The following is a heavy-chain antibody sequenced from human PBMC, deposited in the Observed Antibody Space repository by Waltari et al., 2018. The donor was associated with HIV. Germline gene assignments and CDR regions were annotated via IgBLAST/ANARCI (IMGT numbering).Heavy chain of an antibody. Sequence: QVQLVQSGAEAKKPGASVKVSCKASGDTFTAYFLHWVRQAPGQGLEWMGRIHPNSGYTNYAQKFRGRVTMTRDTSTITVYMELSSLISDDTAVYFCAGAAAGLDYWGQGTLVTVSS. J-gene: IGHJ4*02. CDR1: GDTFTAYF. CDR2: IHPNSGYT. CDR3: AGAAAGLDY. D-gene: IGHD6-13*01. V-gene: IGHV1-2*06.